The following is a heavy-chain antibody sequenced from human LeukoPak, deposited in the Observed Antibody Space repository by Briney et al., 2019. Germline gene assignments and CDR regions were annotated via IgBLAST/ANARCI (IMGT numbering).Heavy chain of an antibody. D-gene: IGHD1-26*01. CDR1: GDSVSTGLHY. V-gene: IGHV4-31*03. Sequence: SETLSLTCNVSGDSVSTGLHYYSWIRQHPGEGLEWIGCTHHSGSTHYKSSLRSRLIISLDTSKNQVSLKVTSVTAADTAVYYCARGRRGKYSPYFYYHMDVWGTGTPVTVSS. CDR2: THHSGST. J-gene: IGHJ6*03. CDR3: ARGRRGKYSPYFYYHMDV.